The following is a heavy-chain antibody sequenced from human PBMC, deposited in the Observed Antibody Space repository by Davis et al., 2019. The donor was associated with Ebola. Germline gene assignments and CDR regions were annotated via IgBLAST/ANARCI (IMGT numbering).Heavy chain of an antibody. CDR3: AKGNGYCSGGSCSTGMDV. CDR2: INTDGSST. CDR1: GFTFRSYW. Sequence: GESLKISCAASGFTFRSYWMYWVRQAPGKGLVWVSCINTDGSSTSYADSVKGRFTISRDNAKNTLYLQMNSLRAEDTALYYCAKGNGYCSGGSCSTGMDVWGQGTTVTVSS. D-gene: IGHD2-15*01. J-gene: IGHJ6*02. V-gene: IGHV3-74*01.